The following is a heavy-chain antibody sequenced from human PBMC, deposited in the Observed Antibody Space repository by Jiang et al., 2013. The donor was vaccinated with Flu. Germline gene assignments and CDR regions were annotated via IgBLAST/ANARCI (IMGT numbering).Heavy chain of an antibody. CDR1: GGSISSYY. CDR3: ARGYCTNGVCYGRYFDY. V-gene: IGHV4-59*12. J-gene: IGHJ4*02. CDR2: IYYSGST. Sequence: GLVKPSETLSLTCTVSGGSISSYYWSWIRQPPGKGLEWIGYIYYSGSTNYNPSLKSRVTISVDKSKNQFSLKLSSVTAADTAVYYCARGYCTNGVCYGRYFDYWGQGTLVTVSS. D-gene: IGHD2-8*01.